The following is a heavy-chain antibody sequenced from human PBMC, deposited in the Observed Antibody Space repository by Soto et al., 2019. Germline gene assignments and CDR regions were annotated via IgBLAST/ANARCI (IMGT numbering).Heavy chain of an antibody. CDR2: KYYSGIS. CDR1: RGSVSSQTHF. J-gene: IGHJ4*02. CDR3: VREDMSGTYYFDA. Sequence: QVQLQESGPGLLKPSETLTLTCTVTRGSVSSQTHFWTWIRQPPGQGLEWIGYKYYSGISNYNPSLQSRVTISVDTSKNQFSLRLTSVPAADTAVYYCVREDMSGTYYFDAWGQGALVTVSS. D-gene: IGHD1-26*01. V-gene: IGHV4-61*01.